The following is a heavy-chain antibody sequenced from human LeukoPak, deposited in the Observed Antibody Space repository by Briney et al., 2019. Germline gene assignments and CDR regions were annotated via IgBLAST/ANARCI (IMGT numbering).Heavy chain of an antibody. CDR1: GFTFSSYA. CDR3: ARGRYSSSFLDY. CDR2: ISYDGSNK. J-gene: IGHJ4*02. V-gene: IGHV3-30-3*01. D-gene: IGHD6-13*01. Sequence: GGSLRLSCAASGFTFSSYAMHWVRQAPGKGLEWVAVISYDGSNKYYADSVKGRFTISRDNSKNTLYLQMNSLRAEDTAVYYCARGRYSSSFLDYWGQGTLVTVSS.